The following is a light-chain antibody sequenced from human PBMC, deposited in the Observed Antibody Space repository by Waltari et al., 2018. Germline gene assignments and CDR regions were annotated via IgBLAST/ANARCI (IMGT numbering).Light chain of an antibody. CDR1: QSVTNS. CDR2: SAS. Sequence: EIVLTHPTDTLCFFARATATIACRASQSVTNSLARYQQKPGQAPRLRIYSASNRANGVPARFSGSGSGTDFTLTISSLEPEDVAVYYCQQRSNRPRTFGQGTKVEIK. V-gene: IGKV3-11*01. J-gene: IGKJ1*01. CDR3: QQRSNRPRT.